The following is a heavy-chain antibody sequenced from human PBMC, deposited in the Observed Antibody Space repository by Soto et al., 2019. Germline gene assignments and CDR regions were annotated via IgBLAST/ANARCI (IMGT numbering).Heavy chain of an antibody. D-gene: IGHD6-19*01. J-gene: IGHJ3*02. Sequence: GASVKVSCKASGYTFTSYAMHWVRQAPGQRLEWMGWINAGNGNTKYSQKFQGRVTITRDTSAGTAYMELSSLRSEDTAVYYCARPAVAGRMWNAFDIWGQGTMVTVPS. CDR3: ARPAVAGRMWNAFDI. CDR1: GYTFTSYA. CDR2: INAGNGNT. V-gene: IGHV1-3*01.